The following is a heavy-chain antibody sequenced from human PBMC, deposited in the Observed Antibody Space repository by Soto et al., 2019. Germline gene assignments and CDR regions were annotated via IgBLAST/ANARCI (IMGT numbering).Heavy chain of an antibody. D-gene: IGHD6-19*01. CDR2: ISGSGGST. CDR1: GFTFSSYA. J-gene: IGHJ6*02. V-gene: IGHV3-23*01. CDR3: AKDRGSGWIYYGMDV. Sequence: GGSLRLSCAASGFTFSSYAMSWVRQAPGKGLEWVSAISGSGGSTYYADSVKGRFTISRDNSKNTLYLQMNSLRAEDTAVYYCAKDRGSGWIYYGMDVWGQGTTVTVSS.